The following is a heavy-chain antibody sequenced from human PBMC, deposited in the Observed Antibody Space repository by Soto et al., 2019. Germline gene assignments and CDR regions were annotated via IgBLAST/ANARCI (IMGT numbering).Heavy chain of an antibody. CDR3: ARDFSGYDVDEDY. V-gene: IGHV1-2*04. Sequence: ASVKVSCKASGYTFTGYYMHWVRQAPGQGLEWMGWINPNSGGTNYAQKFQGWVTMTRDTSISTAYMELRRLRSDDTAVYYCARDFSGYDVDEDYWGQGTLVTVSS. J-gene: IGHJ4*02. CDR1: GYTFTGYY. CDR2: INPNSGGT. D-gene: IGHD5-12*01.